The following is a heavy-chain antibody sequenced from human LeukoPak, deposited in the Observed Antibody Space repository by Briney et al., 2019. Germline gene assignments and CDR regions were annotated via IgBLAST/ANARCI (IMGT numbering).Heavy chain of an antibody. Sequence: ASVKVSCKASGYTFTSYYMHWVRQAPGQGLEWMGIINPSGGSTSYAQKFQGRVTMTRDTSTSTVYMELSSLRSEDTAVYYCGLLTYYGSGSRYYYYGMDVWGQGTTVTVSS. CDR3: GLLTYYGSGSRYYYYGMDV. V-gene: IGHV1-46*01. D-gene: IGHD3-10*01. J-gene: IGHJ6*02. CDR2: INPSGGST. CDR1: GYTFTSYY.